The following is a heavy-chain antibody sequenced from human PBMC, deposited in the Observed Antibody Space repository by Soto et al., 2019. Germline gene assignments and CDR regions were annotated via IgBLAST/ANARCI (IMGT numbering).Heavy chain of an antibody. Sequence: QVQLVQSGTEVKKPGASVNVSCKAFGYTFTSYGFSWVRQVPGQGLEWLGWISAFNGDTQYSQTMKGRLTVTTDTVTTTVHMELRSLTPADMAVYYCAREAGWQRMVPYDWGQGTLVTVS. D-gene: IGHD6-25*01. V-gene: IGHV1-18*03. CDR2: ISAFNGDT. CDR1: GYTFTSYG. J-gene: IGHJ4*02. CDR3: AREAGWQRMVPYD.